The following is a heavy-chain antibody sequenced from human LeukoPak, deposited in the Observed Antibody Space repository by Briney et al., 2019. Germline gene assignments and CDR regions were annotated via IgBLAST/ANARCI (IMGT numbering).Heavy chain of an antibody. Sequence: TETLFLTCAVYGGSFSGYYWSWIRQPPGKGLEWIGEINHSGSTNYNPSLKSRVTISVDTSKNQFSLKLSSVTAADTAVYYCAREPPKYSNYGLGIAAAAHRGWFDPWGQGTLVTVSS. V-gene: IGHV4-34*01. CDR1: GGSFSGYY. CDR2: INHSGST. D-gene: IGHD6-13*01. J-gene: IGHJ5*02. CDR3: AREPPKYSNYGLGIAAAAHRGWFDP.